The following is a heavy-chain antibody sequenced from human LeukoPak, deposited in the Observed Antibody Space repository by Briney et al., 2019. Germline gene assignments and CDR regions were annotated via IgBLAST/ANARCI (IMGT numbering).Heavy chain of an antibody. CDR1: GFTFSSYD. CDR2: ISGSGVST. CDR3: AKGTSGSYLFDN. J-gene: IGHJ4*02. Sequence: GGSLRLSCAASGFTFSSYDMNWVRQAPAKGLEWVSLISGSGVSTYYADSVKGRFTISRDNSKNTLYLQMNSLRAEDTAIYYCAKGTSGSYLFDNWGQGTLVTVSS. V-gene: IGHV3-23*01. D-gene: IGHD1-26*01.